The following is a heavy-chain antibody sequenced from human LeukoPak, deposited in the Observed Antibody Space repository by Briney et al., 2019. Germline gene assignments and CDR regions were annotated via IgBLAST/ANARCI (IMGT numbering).Heavy chain of an antibody. CDR3: AKTYYVWGSYRYDAFDI. Sequence: GGSLRLSCAASGFTFSSYAMSWVRQAPGKGLEWVSAISGSGGSTYYADSVKGRFTISRDNSKNTLYLQMNSLRAEDTAVYYCAKTYYVWGSYRYDAFDIWGQGTMVTVSS. D-gene: IGHD3-16*02. J-gene: IGHJ3*02. V-gene: IGHV3-23*01. CDR1: GFTFSSYA. CDR2: ISGSGGST.